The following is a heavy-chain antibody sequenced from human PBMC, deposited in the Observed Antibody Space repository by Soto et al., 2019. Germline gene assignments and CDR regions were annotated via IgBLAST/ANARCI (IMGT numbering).Heavy chain of an antibody. D-gene: IGHD3-22*01. Sequence: LRLSCAASGFTFSDYYMSWIRQAPGKGLEWASYISSSSSYTNYADSVKGRFTISRDNAKNSLYLQMNSLRAEDTAVYYCARGYYDSSGHPYYWGQGTLVTVSS. CDR3: ARGYYDSSGHPYY. CDR1: GFTFSDYY. V-gene: IGHV3-11*06. J-gene: IGHJ4*02. CDR2: ISSSSSYT.